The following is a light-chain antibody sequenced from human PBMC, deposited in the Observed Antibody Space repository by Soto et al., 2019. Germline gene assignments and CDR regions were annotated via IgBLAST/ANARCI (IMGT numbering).Light chain of an antibody. CDR2: DAS. V-gene: IGKV3-20*01. Sequence: EIVLTQSPGTLSLSPGHRATLSCRASQTFGSSYLAWYQQKPGQAPRLLIYDASNRATGIPDRFSGSGSGTDFTLTISRLEPEDFAVYYCQQYGSSPITFGQGTRLEIK. CDR3: QQYGSSPIT. J-gene: IGKJ5*01. CDR1: QTFGSSY.